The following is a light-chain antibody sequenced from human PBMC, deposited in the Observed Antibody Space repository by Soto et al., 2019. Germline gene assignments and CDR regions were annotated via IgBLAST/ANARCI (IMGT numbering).Light chain of an antibody. CDR3: QQYGSSPL. J-gene: IGKJ4*01. CDR2: GAS. Sequence: EIVMTQSPATLSVSPGERATLSCRASQSVSDNLAWYQQKPGQAPRLLIYGASTRATGIPARFSGSGSGTEFTLTISRLEPEDFAVYYCQQYGSSPLFGGGTKVDIK. V-gene: IGKV3D-15*02. CDR1: QSVSDN.